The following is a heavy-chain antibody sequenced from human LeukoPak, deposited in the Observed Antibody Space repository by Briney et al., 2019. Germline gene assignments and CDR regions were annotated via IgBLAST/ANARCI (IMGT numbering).Heavy chain of an antibody. CDR3: ARELGYCSGGSCLYFDY. Sequence: ASVKVSCKASGYTFTGYYMHWVRQAPGQGLEWMGWINPNSGGTNYAQKFQGRVTMTRDTSISTAYMELSRLRSDDTALYYCARELGYCSGGSCLYFDYWGQGTLVTVSS. CDR1: GYTFTGYY. D-gene: IGHD2-15*01. J-gene: IGHJ4*02. CDR2: INPNSGGT. V-gene: IGHV1-2*02.